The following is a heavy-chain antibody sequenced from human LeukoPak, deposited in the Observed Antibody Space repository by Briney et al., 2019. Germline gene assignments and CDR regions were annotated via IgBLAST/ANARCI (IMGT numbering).Heavy chain of an antibody. D-gene: IGHD2-15*01. CDR1: GFTSSGYY. J-gene: IGHJ6*02. V-gene: IGHV3-11*04. CDR2: ISSRGSTI. CDR3: ARDQVVVAATPGYYYGMDV. Sequence: GGSLRLSCAASGFTSSGYYMSWIRQAPGKGLEWVSYISSRGSTIYYADSVKGRFTISRDNAKNSLYLQMNSLRAEDTAVYFCARDQVVVAATPGYYYGMDVWGQGTTVTVSS.